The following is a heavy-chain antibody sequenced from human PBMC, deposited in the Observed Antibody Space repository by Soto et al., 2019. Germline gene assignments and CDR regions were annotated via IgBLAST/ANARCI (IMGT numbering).Heavy chain of an antibody. Sequence: QVQLVQSGAEVKKPGSSVKVSCKASGGTFSSYTISWVRQAPGQGLEWMGRIIPILGIANYAQKFQGRVTITADKSTSTAYMEPSSMRSKDTALYVCASVRGDGGENYLGQGTLVTVSS. CDR3: ASVRGDGGENY. V-gene: IGHV1-69*02. D-gene: IGHD3-10*01. J-gene: IGHJ4*02. CDR1: GGTFSSYT. CDR2: IIPILGIA.